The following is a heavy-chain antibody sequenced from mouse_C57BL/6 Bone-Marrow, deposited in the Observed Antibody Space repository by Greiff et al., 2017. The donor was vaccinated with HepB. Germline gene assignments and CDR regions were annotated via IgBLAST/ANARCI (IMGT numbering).Heavy chain of an antibody. CDR1: GFTFSSYA. D-gene: IGHD1-1*01. CDR3: AREGGSSPHYYAMDY. Sequence: EVMLVESGGGLVKPGGSLKLSCAASGFTFSSYAMSWVRQTPEKRLEWVATISDGGSYTYYPDNVKGRFTISRDNAKNNLYLQMSHLKSEDTAMYYCAREGGSSPHYYAMDYWGQGTSVTVSS. V-gene: IGHV5-4*01. CDR2: ISDGGSYT. J-gene: IGHJ4*01.